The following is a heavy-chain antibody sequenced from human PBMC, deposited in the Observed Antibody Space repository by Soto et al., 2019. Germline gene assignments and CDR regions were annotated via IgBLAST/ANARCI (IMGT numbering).Heavy chain of an antibody. V-gene: IGHV4-34*01. CDR3: ARVRSQRKGSGGRYYGMDV. D-gene: IGHD2-15*01. Sequence: SETLSFTCAVYGGSFSGYYWSWIRQPPGKGLEWIGEINHSGSTNYNPSLKSRVTISVDTSKNQFSLKLSSVTAADTAVYYCARVRSQRKGSGGRYYGMDVWGQGTTVTVSS. CDR2: INHSGST. J-gene: IGHJ6*02. CDR1: GGSFSGYY.